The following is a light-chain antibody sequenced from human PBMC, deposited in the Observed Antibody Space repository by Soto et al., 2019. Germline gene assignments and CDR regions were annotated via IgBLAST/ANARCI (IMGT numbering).Light chain of an antibody. CDR2: DNN. J-gene: IGLJ1*01. CDR3: GAWDGGLSAFV. Sequence: QSVLTQPPSVSAAPGRTVTISCSGSSSNIGNSFVSWYQQLPGTAPRLLIYDNNERPSGIPDRFSGSKSGTSATLDITGLQTGDEADYYCGAWDGGLSAFVFGTGTKLTVL. V-gene: IGLV1-51*01. CDR1: SSNIGNSF.